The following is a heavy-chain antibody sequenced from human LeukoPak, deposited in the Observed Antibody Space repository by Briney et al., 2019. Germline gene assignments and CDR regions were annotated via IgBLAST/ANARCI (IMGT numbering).Heavy chain of an antibody. CDR3: AREIAGRGYYYYMDV. D-gene: IGHD3-10*01. CDR1: GDSISSGSYY. CDR2: IYTSGST. J-gene: IGHJ6*03. V-gene: IGHV4-61*02. Sequence: SETLSLTCTVSGDSISSGSYYWSWIRQPAGKGLEWIGRIYTSGSTNYNPSLKSRVTISVDTSKNQFSLKLSSVTAADTAVYYCAREIAGRGYYYYMDVWGKGTTVTISS.